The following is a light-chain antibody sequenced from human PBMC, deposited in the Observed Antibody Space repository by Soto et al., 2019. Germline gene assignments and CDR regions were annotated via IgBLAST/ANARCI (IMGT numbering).Light chain of an antibody. CDR3: CSYAGSSTLV. J-gene: IGLJ2*01. CDR1: SSDVGSYNL. Sequence: QSALTQPASVSGSPGQSITISCTGTSSDVGSYNLVSWYQQHPGKAPKVMIYGVSKRPSGVSNRFSGSKSGNTASLTISGLQAEDEADYHCCSYAGSSTLVFGGGTKLTVL. V-gene: IGLV2-23*02. CDR2: GVS.